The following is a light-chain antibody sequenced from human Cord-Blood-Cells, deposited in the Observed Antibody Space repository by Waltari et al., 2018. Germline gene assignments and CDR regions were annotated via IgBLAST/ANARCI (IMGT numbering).Light chain of an antibody. CDR1: QSVVYNSNNKNY. V-gene: IGKV4-1*01. CDR3: QQYYSTPYT. CDR2: WAS. Sequence: DIVMTQSPDSLAVSLGERATINCKSSQSVVYNSNNKNYLAWYQQKPGQPPKLLIYWASTRESGVPDRFSGSGSGKDFTLTSSSLQAEDVAVYYCQQYYSTPYTFGQGTKLEIK. J-gene: IGKJ2*01.